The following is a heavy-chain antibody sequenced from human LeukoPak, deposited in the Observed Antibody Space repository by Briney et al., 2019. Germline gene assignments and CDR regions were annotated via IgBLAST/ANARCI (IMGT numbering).Heavy chain of an antibody. CDR2: ISYDGSNK. V-gene: IGHV3-30*04. D-gene: IGHD1-26*01. Sequence: LGGSLRLSCAASGFTFSSYAMHWVRQAPGKGLEWVAVISYDGSNKYYADSVKGRFTISRDNSKNTLYLQMNSLRAEDTAVYYCARATSRRSFDYWGQGTLVTVSS. CDR1: GFTFSSYA. J-gene: IGHJ4*02. CDR3: ARATSRRSFDY.